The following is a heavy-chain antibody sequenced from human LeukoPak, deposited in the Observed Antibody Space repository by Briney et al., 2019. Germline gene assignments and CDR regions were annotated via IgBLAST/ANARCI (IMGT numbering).Heavy chain of an antibody. V-gene: IGHV4-59*01. D-gene: IGHD2-21*02. Sequence: SETLSLTCTVSGGSISSYYWSWIRQPPGKGLEWIGYIYYTGSTNYNPSLKSRATISVDTSKNQFSLKLSSVTAADTAVYFCARWRYCGGDCYPSAFDVWGQGTMVTVSS. J-gene: IGHJ3*01. CDR2: IYYTGST. CDR3: ARWRYCGGDCYPSAFDV. CDR1: GGSISSYY.